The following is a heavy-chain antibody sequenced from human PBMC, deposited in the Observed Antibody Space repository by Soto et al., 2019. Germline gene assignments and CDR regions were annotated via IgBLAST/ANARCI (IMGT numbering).Heavy chain of an antibody. Sequence: EVQLLESGGGLVQPGGSLRLSCAASGLTFSSYGMTWVRQAPGKGLEWVSAISGSGDTYNVDSLKGRFTISRDNSKSTLFLQMNSLRAGDTAVYYCATYGGDSGGFEYFKYWGQGTLVTVSS. J-gene: IGHJ1*01. CDR2: ISGSGDT. V-gene: IGHV3-23*01. CDR1: GLTFSSYG. D-gene: IGHD2-21*02. CDR3: ATYGGDSGGFEYFKY.